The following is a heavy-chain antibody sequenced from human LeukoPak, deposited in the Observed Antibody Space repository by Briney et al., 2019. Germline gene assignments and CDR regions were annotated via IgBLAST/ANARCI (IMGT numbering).Heavy chain of an antibody. CDR3: ARDAAITGIWFDP. J-gene: IGHJ5*02. D-gene: IGHD1-20*01. CDR2: INHSGST. CDR1: GGSFSGYY. Sequence: PSETLSLTXAVYGGSFSGYYWSWIRQPPGKGMEWIGEINHSGSTNYNPSLESRVTISVDTSKNQFSLRLSSVTAADTAVYYCARDAAITGIWFDPWGQGTLVTVSS. V-gene: IGHV4-34*01.